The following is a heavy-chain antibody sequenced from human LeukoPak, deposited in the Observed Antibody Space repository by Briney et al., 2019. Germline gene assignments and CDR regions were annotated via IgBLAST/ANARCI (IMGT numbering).Heavy chain of an antibody. CDR2: IIPSLGIA. J-gene: IGHJ4*02. CDR1: GGTFSSYA. V-gene: IGHV1-69*04. Sequence: ASVKVSCTASGGTFSSYAISWVRQAPGQGLEWMGRIIPSLGIANYAQKFQGRVTITADKSTSTAYMELSSLRSEDTAVYYCARRAVAGPSFDYWGQGTLVTVSS. CDR3: ARRAVAGPSFDY. D-gene: IGHD6-19*01.